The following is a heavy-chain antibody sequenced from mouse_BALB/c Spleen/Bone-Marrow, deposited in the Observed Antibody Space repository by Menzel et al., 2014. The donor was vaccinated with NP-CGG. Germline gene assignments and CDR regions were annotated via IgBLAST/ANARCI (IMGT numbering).Heavy chain of an antibody. V-gene: IGHV1S126*01. CDR2: IDPSDSET. D-gene: IGHD2-4*01. CDR1: GYSFTNYW. CDR3: ARYDYGLDY. J-gene: IGHJ2*01. Sequence: QLQESGPQLVRPGASVKISCKASGYSFTNYWMHWVKQRPGQGLEWIGMIDPSDSETRLNQKFKDKATLTVDKSSITAYMQLSSPTSEDSAVYYCARYDYGLDYWGQDTTLTVSS.